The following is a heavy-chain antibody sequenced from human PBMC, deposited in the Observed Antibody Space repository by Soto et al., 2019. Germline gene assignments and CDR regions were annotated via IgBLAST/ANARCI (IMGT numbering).Heavy chain of an antibody. J-gene: IGHJ4*02. CDR3: ARAGPNPNPFDY. Sequence: PSETLSLTCTVSGGSISSSSYYWGWIRQPPGKGLEWIGSIYYSGSTYYNPSLKSRVTISVDTSKNQFSLKLSSVTAADTAVYYCARAGPNPNPFDYWGQGTLVTVSS. V-gene: IGHV4-39*07. CDR2: IYYSGST. D-gene: IGHD7-27*01. CDR1: GGSISSSSYY.